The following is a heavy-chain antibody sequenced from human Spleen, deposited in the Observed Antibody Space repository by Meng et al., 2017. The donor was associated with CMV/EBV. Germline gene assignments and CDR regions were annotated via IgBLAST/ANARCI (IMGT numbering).Heavy chain of an antibody. D-gene: IGHD2-2*01. J-gene: IGHJ3*02. Sequence: ASVKVSCKASGYTFTGYYMHWVRQAPGQGLEWMGWINPNSDASDSAQRFQGRVTMTGDTSINTAYLELSRLRSDDTAVYYCARGGYCSGSSCRRKPFDIWGQGAMVTVSS. CDR1: GYTFTGYY. V-gene: IGHV1-2*02. CDR3: ARGGYCSGSSCRRKPFDI. CDR2: INPNSDAS.